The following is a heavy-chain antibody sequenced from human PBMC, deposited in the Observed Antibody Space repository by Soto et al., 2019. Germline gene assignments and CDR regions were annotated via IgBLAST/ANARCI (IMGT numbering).Heavy chain of an antibody. CDR3: ARTWAPAFDS. Sequence: PSETLSLTCTVSGGSISSYYWSWIRQPPGKGLEWIGYIYYSGSTNYNPSLKSRVTISVDTSKNQFSLKLSSVTAADTAVYYCARTWAPAFDSWGQGALLTVSS. J-gene: IGHJ4*02. CDR1: GGSISSYY. V-gene: IGHV4-59*01. CDR2: IYYSGST. D-gene: IGHD1-26*01.